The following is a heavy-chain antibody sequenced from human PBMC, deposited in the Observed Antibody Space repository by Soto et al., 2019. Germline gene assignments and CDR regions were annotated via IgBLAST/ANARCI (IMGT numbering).Heavy chain of an antibody. CDR2: IRSKANSYAT. CDR1: GFTFSGSA. J-gene: IGHJ5*02. D-gene: IGHD6-13*01. V-gene: IGHV3-73*01. CDR3: TGLPYSSSWHWFDP. Sequence: EVQLVESGGGLVQPGGSLKLSCAASGFTFSGSAMHWVRQASGKGLEWVGRIRSKANSYATAYTASVKGRFTISRDDSKNTAYLQMYSLKTEDTVVYYCTGLPYSSSWHWFDPWGQGTLVTVSS.